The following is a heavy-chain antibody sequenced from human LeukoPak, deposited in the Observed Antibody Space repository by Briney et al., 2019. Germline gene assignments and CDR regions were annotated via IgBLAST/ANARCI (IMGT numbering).Heavy chain of an antibody. CDR3: AREDYYYSSGY. CDR2: IGLNGSPT. D-gene: IGHD3-10*01. V-gene: IGHV3-11*04. J-gene: IGHJ4*02. CDR1: GFTFTDYY. Sequence: GGSLRLSCAASGFTFTDYYMSWIRQAPGKGLGWVAYIGLNGSPTYYADSVKGRFTISRDNAKKSVHLQMNSLRVEDTAVYFCAREDYYYSSGYWGQGTLVTVSS.